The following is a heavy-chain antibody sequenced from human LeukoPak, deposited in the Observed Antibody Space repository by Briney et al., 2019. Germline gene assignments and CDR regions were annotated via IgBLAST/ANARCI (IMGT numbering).Heavy chain of an antibody. CDR1: GFTFSSYA. D-gene: IGHD6-19*01. J-gene: IGHJ1*01. Sequence: PGGSLRLSCAASGFTFSSYAMSWVRQAPGKGLEWVSAISGSGGSTYYADSVKGRFTISRDNSKNTLYLQMNSLRAEDTAVYYCAKVSQQWLVLGIFQHWGQGTLVTVSS. CDR3: AKVSQQWLVLGIFQH. CDR2: ISGSGGST. V-gene: IGHV3-23*01.